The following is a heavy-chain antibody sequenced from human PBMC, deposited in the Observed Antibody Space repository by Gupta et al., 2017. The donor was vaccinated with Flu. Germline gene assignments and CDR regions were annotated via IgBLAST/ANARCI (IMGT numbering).Heavy chain of an antibody. Sequence: SISSSFYYWGWIRQPPGRGLEWIGNIYYSGSTYYSPSLKSRVTIFVDTAKNQFSLKLSSVTAADTAVYYGARQGHLDWFDPGGQGTLVTVSS. CDR2: IYYSGST. V-gene: IGHV4-39*01. CDR3: ARQGHLDWFDP. J-gene: IGHJ5*02. CDR1: SISSSFYY.